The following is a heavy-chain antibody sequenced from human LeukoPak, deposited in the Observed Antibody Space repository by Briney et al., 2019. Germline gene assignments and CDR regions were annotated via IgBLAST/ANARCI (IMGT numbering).Heavy chain of an antibody. D-gene: IGHD4-17*01. CDR2: IYYRGDT. CDR1: GGSISSTSYF. Sequence: SDTLSLTCTVSGGSISSTSYFWGWLRQPPGKGLEWIGSIYYRGDTYYNPSLKSRVTISVDTSKNHFSLKLSSVTAADTAVYYCARYLNYADYTAAFDIWGQGTMVAVSS. V-gene: IGHV4-39*02. J-gene: IGHJ3*02. CDR3: ARYLNYADYTAAFDI.